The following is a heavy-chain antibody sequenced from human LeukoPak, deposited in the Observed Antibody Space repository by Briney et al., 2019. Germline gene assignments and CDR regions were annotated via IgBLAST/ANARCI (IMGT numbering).Heavy chain of an antibody. CDR2: INHSGST. Sequence: SETPSLTCAVYGGSFSGYYWSWIRQPPGKGLEWIGEINHSGSTNYNPSLKSRVTISVDKSKNQFSLKLSSVTAADTAVYYCASRSSGWYGGIDYWGQGTLVTVSS. V-gene: IGHV4-34*01. D-gene: IGHD6-19*01. CDR3: ASRSSGWYGGIDY. CDR1: GGSFSGYY. J-gene: IGHJ4*02.